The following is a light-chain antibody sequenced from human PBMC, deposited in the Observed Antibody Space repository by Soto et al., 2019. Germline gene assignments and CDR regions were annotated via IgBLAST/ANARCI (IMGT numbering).Light chain of an antibody. Sequence: EIVLTQSPGTLSLSPGERATLSCRASQSVSSSQLAWYQQKPGQAPRLVIYGASSRATGIPDWFSGSGSGTEFTLTISGLEPDDSAVCYCQQRSNGLSFGGGTKVAIK. CDR2: GAS. V-gene: IGKV3D-20*02. CDR1: QSVSSSQ. CDR3: QQRSNGLS. J-gene: IGKJ4*01.